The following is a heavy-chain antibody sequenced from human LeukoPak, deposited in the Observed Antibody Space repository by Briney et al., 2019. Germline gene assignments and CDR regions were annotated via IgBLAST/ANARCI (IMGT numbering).Heavy chain of an antibody. CDR1: GFTFSSYP. J-gene: IGHJ4*02. CDR3: AQLRRVTMVRGIILGGYFVY. V-gene: IGHV3-23*01. D-gene: IGHD3-10*01. Sequence: GGSLRLSCAASGFTFSSYPMSWVRQAPGKGLEWVSSISGSGDSTYYADSVKGRFTISRDNSKNTLYLQMNSLRVEDTAVYYCAQLRRVTMVRGIILGGYFVYWGQGTLVTVSS. CDR2: ISGSGDST.